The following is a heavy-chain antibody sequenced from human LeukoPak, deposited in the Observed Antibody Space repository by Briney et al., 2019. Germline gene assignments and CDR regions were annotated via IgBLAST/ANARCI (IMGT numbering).Heavy chain of an antibody. CDR3: AQGYSSGWYPH. CDR2: ISVDGESA. CDR1: GFSVSTSG. J-gene: IGHJ4*02. V-gene: IGHV3-23*01. Sequence: PGGSLRFSCTVSGFSVSTSGMSWVRQAQGKGLQTISAISVDGESAYYADSVKGRFTISRDNSKNTLYLQMNSLRVEDTAVYYCAQGYSSGWYPHWGQGSLVSVSS. D-gene: IGHD6-19*01.